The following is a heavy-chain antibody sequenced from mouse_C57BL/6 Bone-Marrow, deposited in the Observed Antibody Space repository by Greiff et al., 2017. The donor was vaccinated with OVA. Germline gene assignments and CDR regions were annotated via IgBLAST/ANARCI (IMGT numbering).Heavy chain of an antibody. CDR1: GYTFTDYE. CDR3: TRGWDY. CDR2: IDPETGGT. V-gene: IGHV1-15*01. D-gene: IGHD3-3*01. J-gene: IGHJ2*01. Sequence: VQLQQSGAELVRPGASVTLSCKASGYTFTDYEMHWVKQTPVHGLEWIGAIDPETGGTAYNQKFKGKAILTADKSSSTAYMELRSLTSEDSALYYCTRGWDYWGQGTTLTVSP.